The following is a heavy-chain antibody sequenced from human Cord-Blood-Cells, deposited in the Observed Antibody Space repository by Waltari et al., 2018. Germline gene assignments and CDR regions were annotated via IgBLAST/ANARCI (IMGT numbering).Heavy chain of an antibody. D-gene: IGHD2-2*02. CDR2: IYYSGST. V-gene: IGHV4-39*01. CDR3: ARHLRVVPAAIGWFDP. J-gene: IGHJ5*02. CDR1: GGSISSSSYY. Sequence: QLQLQESGPGLVKPSETLSPTCTVSGGSISSSSYYWGWIRQPPGKGLEWIGSIYYSGSTYYNPSLKSRVTISVDTSKNQFSLKLSSVAAADTAVYYCARHLRVVPAAIGWFDPWGQGTLVTVSS.